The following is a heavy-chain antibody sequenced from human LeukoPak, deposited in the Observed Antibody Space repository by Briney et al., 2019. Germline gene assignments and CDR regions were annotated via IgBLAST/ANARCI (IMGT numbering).Heavy chain of an antibody. Sequence: SCKASGYTFIGYYMHWVRQAPGKGLEWVSSISSSSSYIYYADSVKGRFTISRHNAKNSLYLQMNSLRAEDTAVHYCANPTRYFDYWGQGTLVTVSS. CDR3: ANPTRYFDY. CDR1: GYTFIGYY. J-gene: IGHJ4*02. CDR2: ISSSSSYI. V-gene: IGHV3-21*04.